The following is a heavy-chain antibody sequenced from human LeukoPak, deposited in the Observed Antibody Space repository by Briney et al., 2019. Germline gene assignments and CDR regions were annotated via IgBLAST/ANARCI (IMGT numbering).Heavy chain of an antibody. D-gene: IGHD2-15*01. CDR2: IYPGDSDT. J-gene: IGHJ4*02. Sequence: AESLKISCKGSGYSFTTYWIGWVRQMPGKGLEWMGIIYPGDSDTRYSPSFQGQVTISADKSISTAYLQWSSLKASDTAMYYCARARYCSGGSCYAEYWGQGTLVSVSP. CDR1: GYSFTTYW. CDR3: ARARYCSGGSCYAEY. V-gene: IGHV5-51*01.